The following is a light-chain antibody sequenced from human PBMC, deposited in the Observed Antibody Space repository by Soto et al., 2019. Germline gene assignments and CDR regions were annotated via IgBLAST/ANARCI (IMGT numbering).Light chain of an antibody. J-gene: IGKJ4*01. V-gene: IGKV3-11*01. CDR3: QQRRDWPLT. Sequence: PGERAPLSCRASPSVSSYFAWYQQKPGQAPRLLIYDASTGASGIPARFSGSGSGTDFTLTISSLEPEDFEVYYCQQRRDWPLTFGGGTKVEI. CDR1: PSVSSY. CDR2: DAS.